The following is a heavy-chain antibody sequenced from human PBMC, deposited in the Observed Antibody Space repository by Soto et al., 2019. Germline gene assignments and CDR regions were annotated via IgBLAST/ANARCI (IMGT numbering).Heavy chain of an antibody. D-gene: IGHD5-18*01. CDR1: GGSISSDNW. Sequence: QVQLQESGPGLVKPSGTLSLTCAVSGGSISSDNWWSWVRQPPGKGLEWIGEISHSGSTNYNPSLKSPVTIAVDKSKNQFSLKVSSVTAVDTAVYYCAREMATAYFDSWGQGTLVTVSS. V-gene: IGHV4-4*02. J-gene: IGHJ4*02. CDR3: AREMATAYFDS. CDR2: ISHSGST.